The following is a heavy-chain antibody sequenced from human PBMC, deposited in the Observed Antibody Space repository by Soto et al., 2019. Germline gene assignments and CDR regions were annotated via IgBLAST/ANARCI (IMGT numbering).Heavy chain of an antibody. J-gene: IGHJ1*01. D-gene: IGHD3-22*01. CDR2: ISYDGSNK. CDR1: GFTFSSYG. V-gene: IGHV3-30*18. Sequence: PVGSLRLSCAASGFTFSSYGMHWVRQAPGKGLEWVAVISYDGSNKYYADSVKGRFTISRDNSKNTLYLQMNSLRAEDTAVYYCAKVNLLYYDSSGYYRAEYFQHWGQGTLVTVSS. CDR3: AKVNLLYYDSSGYYRAEYFQH.